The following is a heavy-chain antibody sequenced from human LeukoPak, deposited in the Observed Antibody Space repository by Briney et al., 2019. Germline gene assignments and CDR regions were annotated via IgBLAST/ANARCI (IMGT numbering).Heavy chain of an antibody. J-gene: IGHJ4*02. D-gene: IGHD5-18*01. V-gene: IGHV3-21*01. CDR2: ISSSSSYI. CDR1: GFTFSSYS. Sequence: GGSLRLSCAASGFTFSSYSMNWVRQAPGKGLEWVSSISSSSSYIYYADSVKGRFTISGDSAKNSLYLQMNSLRAEDTAVYYCAREFSDTAMVPPFDYWGQGTLVTVPS. CDR3: AREFSDTAMVPPFDY.